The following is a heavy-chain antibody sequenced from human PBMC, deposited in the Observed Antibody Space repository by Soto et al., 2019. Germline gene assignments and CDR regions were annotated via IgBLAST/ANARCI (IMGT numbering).Heavy chain of an antibody. CDR2: IYYSGST. D-gene: IGHD7-27*01. V-gene: IGHV4-59*08. CDR3: ARLSSTTGGLDY. Sequence: SETLSLTCTVSGGSISSYYWSWIRQPPGKGLEWIGYIYYSGSTNYNPSLKSRVTISVDTSKNRFSLKLSSVTAADTAVYYCARLSSTTGGLDYWGQGTLVTVSS. CDR1: GGSISSYY. J-gene: IGHJ4*02.